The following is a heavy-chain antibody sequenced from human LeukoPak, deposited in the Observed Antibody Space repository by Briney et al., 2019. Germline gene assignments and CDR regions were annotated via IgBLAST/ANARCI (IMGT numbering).Heavy chain of an antibody. J-gene: IGHJ4*02. CDR2: IYSGGNT. Sequence: GGSLRLSCAGSGFTISNNYMIWVRQAPGKGLEWVSLIYSGGNTYYADSVKGRFTISRDNSKNSLYLQMNSLRAEDTAVYYCARGNFYDSSVGYWGQGTLVTVSS. CDR3: ARGNFYDSSVGY. V-gene: IGHV3-66*01. D-gene: IGHD3-22*01. CDR1: GFTISNNY.